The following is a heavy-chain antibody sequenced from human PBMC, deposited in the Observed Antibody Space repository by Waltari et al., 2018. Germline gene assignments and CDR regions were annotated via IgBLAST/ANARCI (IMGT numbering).Heavy chain of an antibody. Sequence: EVQLVESGGGLVQPGGSLRPSCGASGLPFSRYWMSWVRQTPGKGLQWVANINYDGSQKYYVDSVKGRFTISRDNAKNSVYLQMNSLRVEDTAVYYCAKSRGFEYWGQGALITVSS. D-gene: IGHD2-2*01. J-gene: IGHJ4*02. CDR3: AKSRGFEY. CDR2: INYDGSQK. CDR1: GLPFSRYW. V-gene: IGHV3-7*01.